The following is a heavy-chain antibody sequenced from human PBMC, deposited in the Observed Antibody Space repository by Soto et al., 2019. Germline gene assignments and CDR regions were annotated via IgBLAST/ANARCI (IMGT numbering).Heavy chain of an antibody. D-gene: IGHD6-6*01. J-gene: IGHJ4*02. V-gene: IGHV3-23*01. CDR3: ANDASASAPPDY. CDR1: GFTFSTYD. Sequence: EVRLLESGGGLVQPGGSLRLSCAASGFTFSTYDMSWVRQAPGKGLEWVSYVSGGGGSTYYADSVKGRFTISRDNSMNTLYLQMDSLRADDTATYYCANDASASAPPDYWGQGTLVTVSS. CDR2: VSGGGGST.